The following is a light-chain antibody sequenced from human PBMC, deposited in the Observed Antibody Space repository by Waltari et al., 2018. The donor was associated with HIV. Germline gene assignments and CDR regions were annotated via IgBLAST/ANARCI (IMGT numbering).Light chain of an antibody. CDR1: SSAVGGYNY. CDR2: EVS. CDR3: SSYTSRSVV. Sequence: QSALTQPASVSGSPGQSITISCTGTSSAVGGYNYFSWYQQHPGKAPKLMIYEVSNRPSGVSNRFSGSKSGNTASLTISGLQAEDEADYYCSSYTSRSVVFGGGTKLTVL. V-gene: IGLV2-14*01. J-gene: IGLJ2*01.